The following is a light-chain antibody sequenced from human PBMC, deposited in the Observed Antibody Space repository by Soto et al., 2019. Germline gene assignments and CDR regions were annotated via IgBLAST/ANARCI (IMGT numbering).Light chain of an antibody. Sequence: QSVVTQAPSVSGTPGQRVTISCSGSSSNIGSYTVNWYQQLPGTAPKLLIYSNNQRPSGVPDRFSGAKSGTSASLAISGLQSEDEADYYCAAWDDSLNGVVFGGGTKLTVL. V-gene: IGLV1-44*01. J-gene: IGLJ2*01. CDR1: SSNIGSYT. CDR2: SNN. CDR3: AAWDDSLNGVV.